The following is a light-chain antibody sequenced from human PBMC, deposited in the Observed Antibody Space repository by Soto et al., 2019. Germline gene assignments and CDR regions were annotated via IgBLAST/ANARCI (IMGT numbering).Light chain of an antibody. CDR1: QSVSSN. CDR3: QQYNNWPPST. V-gene: IGKV3-15*01. J-gene: IGKJ1*01. CDR2: GAS. Sequence: EIGMSQSPATVSVSPGERATLSCRASQSVSSNLAWYQQKPGQAPRLLIYGASTRATGIPARFSGSGSGTEFTLTISSLQSEDFAVYYCQQYNNWPPSTFGQGTKVDIK.